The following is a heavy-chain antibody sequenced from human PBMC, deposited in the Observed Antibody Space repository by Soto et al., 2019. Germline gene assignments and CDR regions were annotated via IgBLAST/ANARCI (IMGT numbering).Heavy chain of an antibody. CDR2: INAGNGNT. CDR3: ARGPIDIVVVPAAIWFDP. D-gene: IGHD2-2*01. J-gene: IGHJ5*02. Sequence: ASVKVSCKASGYTFTSYGISWVRQAPGQGLEWMGWINAGNGNTKYSQKFQGRVTITRDTSASTAYMELSSLRSEDTAVYYCARGPIDIVVVPAAIWFDPWGQGTLVTLSS. V-gene: IGHV1-18*04. CDR1: GYTFTSYG.